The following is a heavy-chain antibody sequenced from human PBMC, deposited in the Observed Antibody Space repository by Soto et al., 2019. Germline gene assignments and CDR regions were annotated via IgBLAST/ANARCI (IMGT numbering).Heavy chain of an antibody. CDR3: AKDSLPDVVADFDY. V-gene: IGHV3-23*01. CDR1: GFTFSSYA. J-gene: IGHJ4*02. CDR2: ISGIGGST. D-gene: IGHD2-15*01. Sequence: LRLSCAASGFTFSSYAMSWVRQAPGKGLEWVSAISGIGGSTYYADSVKGRFTISRDNSKNTLYLQMNSLRAEDTAVYYCAKDSLPDVVADFDYWGQGTLFTVSS.